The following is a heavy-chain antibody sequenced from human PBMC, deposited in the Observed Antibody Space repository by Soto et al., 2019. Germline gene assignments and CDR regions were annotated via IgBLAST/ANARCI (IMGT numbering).Heavy chain of an antibody. CDR1: GFSFSNFW. V-gene: IGHV3-7*03. CDR2: IKQDGSEK. CDR3: ATTAILLLAAASRATPYNYYGLDF. J-gene: IGHJ6*02. Sequence: GSLRLSCADSGFSFSNFWISWVRPAPGTGLEWVANIKQDGSEKKYVDSVKGRFTLSRDNAKNSLCLHMYSLRAEDTDVYYCATTAILLLAAASRATPYNYYGLDFRGQGTTGTVSS. D-gene: IGHD2-21*02.